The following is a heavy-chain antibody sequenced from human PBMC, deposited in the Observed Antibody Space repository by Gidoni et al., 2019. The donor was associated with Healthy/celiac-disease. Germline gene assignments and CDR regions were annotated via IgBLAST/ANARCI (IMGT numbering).Heavy chain of an antibody. CDR1: GFTFSSYA. D-gene: IGHD3-10*01. CDR2: ISYDGSNK. Sequence: QVQLVESGGGVVQPGRSLRLSCAASGFTFSSYAMHWFRQAPGKGLEWVAVISYDGSNKYYADSVKGRFTISRDNSKNTLYLQMNSLRAEDTAVYYCAREGVKYFYYGMDVWGQGTTVTVSS. V-gene: IGHV3-30-3*01. J-gene: IGHJ6*02. CDR3: AREGVKYFYYGMDV.